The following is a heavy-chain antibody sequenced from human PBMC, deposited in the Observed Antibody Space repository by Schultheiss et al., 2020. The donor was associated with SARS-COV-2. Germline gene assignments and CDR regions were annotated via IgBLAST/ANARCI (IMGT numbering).Heavy chain of an antibody. V-gene: IGHV4-34*01. D-gene: IGHD3-10*01. Sequence: SETLSLTCAVYGGSFSGYYWSWIRQPPGKGLEWIGEINHSGSTNYNPSLKSRVTISVDTSKNQFSLKLSSVTAADTAVYYCARGERDYYGSGSYYRKYYFDYWGQGTLVTVSS. CDR3: ARGERDYYGSGSYYRKYYFDY. CDR1: GGSFSGYY. J-gene: IGHJ4*02. CDR2: INHSGST.